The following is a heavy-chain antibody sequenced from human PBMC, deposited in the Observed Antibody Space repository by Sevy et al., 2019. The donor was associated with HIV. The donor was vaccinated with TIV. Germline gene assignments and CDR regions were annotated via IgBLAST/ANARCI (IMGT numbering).Heavy chain of an antibody. Sequence: GGSLRLSCAASRFTFSSYSMNWVRQAPGKGLEWVSSISSSSSYIYYADSVKGRFTISRDNAKNSLYLQMNSLRAEDTAVYYCARHVVGATFDYCGQGTLVTVSS. CDR2: ISSSSSYI. CDR3: ARHVVGATFDY. CDR1: RFTFSSYS. D-gene: IGHD1-26*01. J-gene: IGHJ4*01. V-gene: IGHV3-21*01.